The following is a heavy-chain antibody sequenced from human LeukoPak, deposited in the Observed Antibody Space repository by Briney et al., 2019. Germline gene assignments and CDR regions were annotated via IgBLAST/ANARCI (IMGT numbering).Heavy chain of an antibody. V-gene: IGHV4-4*07. CDR3: ASPAEEAGTYYFDY. CDR2: IYTSGST. D-gene: IGHD6-19*01. Sequence: SETLSLTCTVSGGSISSYYWSWIRQPAGKGLEWIGRIYTSGSTNYNPSLKSRVTMSVDTSKNQFSLKLSSVTAADTAVYYCASPAEEAGTYYFDYWGQGTLVTVSS. CDR1: GGSISSYY. J-gene: IGHJ4*02.